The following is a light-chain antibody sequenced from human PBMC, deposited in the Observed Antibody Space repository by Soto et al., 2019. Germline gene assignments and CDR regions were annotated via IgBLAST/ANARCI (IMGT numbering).Light chain of an antibody. CDR3: QQYDSSPWT. CDR2: GAS. V-gene: IGKV3-20*01. CDR1: QSVSSSF. Sequence: EIVLTQSPGTLSLSPGDRATLSCRASQSVSSSFLAWYQQKPGQAPRLLIYGASSRATGIPERFSGSGSGTDFTLTISRLEPEDFAVYYCQQYDSSPWTFGQGTKVEIK. J-gene: IGKJ1*01.